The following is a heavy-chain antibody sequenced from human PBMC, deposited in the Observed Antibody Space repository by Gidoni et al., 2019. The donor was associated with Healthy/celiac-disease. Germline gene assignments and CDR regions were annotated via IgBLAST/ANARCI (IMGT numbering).Heavy chain of an antibody. Sequence: EVQLLESGGGLVQPGGSLRLSCAASGFPFSSYAMRWVRQAPGKGVEVVAAISGWGGSTKYPGSVKGRFTIPKDNSKNTLYLQMNSLGAEETAVYYCAIEPGATHDFDYWGQGTLVTVSS. J-gene: IGHJ4*02. CDR1: GFPFSSYA. CDR2: ISGWGGST. D-gene: IGHD1-26*01. CDR3: AIEPGATHDFDY. V-gene: IGHV3-23*01.